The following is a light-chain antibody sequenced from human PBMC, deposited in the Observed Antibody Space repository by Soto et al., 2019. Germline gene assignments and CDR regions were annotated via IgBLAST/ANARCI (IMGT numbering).Light chain of an antibody. Sequence: DIVITQSPYSLSVSLGERATMNWGFIVSGFYKSNNKNHLAWYQQKPGQPPQLIIYWASTRESGVPERFSGSGSGTDFTLTISSLEAEDVAFYWCQQYFDVPFTFGGGTKVDIK. V-gene: IGKV4-1*01. CDR2: WAS. CDR1: VSGFYKSNNKNH. CDR3: QQYFDVPFT. J-gene: IGKJ4*01.